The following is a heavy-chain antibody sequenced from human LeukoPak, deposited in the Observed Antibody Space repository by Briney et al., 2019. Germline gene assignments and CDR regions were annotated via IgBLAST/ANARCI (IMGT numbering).Heavy chain of an antibody. Sequence: GGSLSLSCAASGLTFDDYAMHWVRQAPGKGLEWVSGISWNSGSIGYADSVKGRFTISRDIAKNSLYLQMNSLRAEDTALYYCAKDSSSWYRSMDVWGQGTTVTVSS. CDR1: GLTFDDYA. J-gene: IGHJ6*02. CDR2: ISWNSGSI. CDR3: AKDSSSWYRSMDV. D-gene: IGHD6-13*01. V-gene: IGHV3-9*01.